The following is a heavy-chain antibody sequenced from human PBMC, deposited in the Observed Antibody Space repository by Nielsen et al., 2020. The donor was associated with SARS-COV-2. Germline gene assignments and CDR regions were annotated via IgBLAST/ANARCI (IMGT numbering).Heavy chain of an antibody. CDR1: GFTVSSNY. D-gene: IGHD7-27*01. CDR2: IYSCGST. Sequence: GGSLRLSCAASGFTVSSNYMSWVRQAPGKGLEWVSVIYSCGSTYYADSVKGRFTISRDNAKNSLYLQMNSLRAEDTAVYYCARDLAETGDAFDIWGQGTMVTVSS. V-gene: IGHV3-66*03. J-gene: IGHJ3*02. CDR3: ARDLAETGDAFDI.